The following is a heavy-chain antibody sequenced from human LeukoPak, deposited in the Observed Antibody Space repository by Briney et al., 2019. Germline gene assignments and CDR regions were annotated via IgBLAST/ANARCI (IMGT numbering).Heavy chain of an antibody. CDR3: ARLLTIFGPSDGMDV. D-gene: IGHD3-3*01. Sequence: GESLKISCKGSGYSFTSYWIGWVRQMPGKGLEWMGIIYPGDSDTRYSPSFQGQVTISADKSISTAYLQWSSLKASDTAMYYCARLLTIFGPSDGMDVWGQGTTVTVSS. CDR2: IYPGDSDT. J-gene: IGHJ6*02. CDR1: GYSFTSYW. V-gene: IGHV5-51*01.